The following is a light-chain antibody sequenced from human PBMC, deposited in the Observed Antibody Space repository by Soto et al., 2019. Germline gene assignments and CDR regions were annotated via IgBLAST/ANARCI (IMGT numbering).Light chain of an antibody. J-gene: IGKJ2*01. CDR3: QQYYSYPPDT. Sequence: AIRMTQSPSSLYASTGVRVTITCRASQGISSYLSWYQQKPGKAPKLLIYAASPVQSGVPSRFSFSGAGTDFPRTISCLQSEDFATYYCQQYYSYPPDTFGQGTKLEIK. V-gene: IGKV1-8*01. CDR1: QGISSY. CDR2: AAS.